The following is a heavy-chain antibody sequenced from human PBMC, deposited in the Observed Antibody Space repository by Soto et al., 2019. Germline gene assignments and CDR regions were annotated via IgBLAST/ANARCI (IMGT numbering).Heavy chain of an antibody. Sequence: HPGGSLRLSCAASGFTFSSYAMSWVRQAPGKGLEWVSAISGSGGSTYYADSVKGRFTISRDNSKNTLYLQMNSLRAEDTAVYYCAKDVEWFGELGGDFDYWGQGTLVTVSS. CDR2: ISGSGGST. V-gene: IGHV3-23*01. J-gene: IGHJ4*02. D-gene: IGHD3-10*01. CDR3: AKDVEWFGELGGDFDY. CDR1: GFTFSSYA.